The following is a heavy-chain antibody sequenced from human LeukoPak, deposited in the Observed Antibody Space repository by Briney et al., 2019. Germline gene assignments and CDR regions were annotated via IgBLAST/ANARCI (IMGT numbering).Heavy chain of an antibody. V-gene: IGHV1-46*01. CDR2: INPSGGST. CDR1: GYTFTSYY. Sequence: VASVRVSCKASGYTFTSYYMHWVRQAPGQGLEWMGIINPSGGSTSYAQKFQGRVTMTRDTSTSTVYMELSSLRSEDTAVYYCARDLATAALIDPWGQGTLVTVSS. J-gene: IGHJ5*02. D-gene: IGHD1-26*01. CDR3: ARDLATAALIDP.